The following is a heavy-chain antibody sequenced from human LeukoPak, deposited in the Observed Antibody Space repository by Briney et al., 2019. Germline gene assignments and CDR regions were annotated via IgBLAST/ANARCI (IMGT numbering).Heavy chain of an antibody. CDR1: GFTFSSYS. J-gene: IGHJ6*02. CDR2: ISSSSSYI. V-gene: IGHV3-21*01. CDR3: ARGQSGTPHYYYGMDV. D-gene: IGHD3-10*01. Sequence: PGGSLRLSCAASGFTFSSYSMNWVRQAPGKGLEWVSSISSSSSYIYYADSVKGRFTISRDNAKNSLYLQMNSLRAEDTAVYYCARGQSGTPHYYYGMDVWGQGTTVTVS.